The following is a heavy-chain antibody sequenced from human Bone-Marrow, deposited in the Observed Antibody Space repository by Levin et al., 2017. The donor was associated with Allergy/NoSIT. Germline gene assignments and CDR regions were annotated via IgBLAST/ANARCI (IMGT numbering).Heavy chain of an antibody. V-gene: IGHV3-30*18. CDR1: GFIFGSYG. Sequence: SCAASGFIFGSYGMHWVRQAPGKGLEWVAVIIFDGSKRDYVDSVKGRFTISRDNSMNTLDLQMNSLRVEDTAVYFCAKGTGWTGRYFDLWGRGTLVTVSS. J-gene: IGHJ2*01. CDR3: AKGTGWTGRYFDL. CDR2: IIFDGSKR. D-gene: IGHD7-27*01.